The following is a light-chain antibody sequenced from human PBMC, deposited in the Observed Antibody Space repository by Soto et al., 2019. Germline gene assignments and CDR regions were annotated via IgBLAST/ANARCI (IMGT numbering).Light chain of an antibody. CDR2: KTS. CDR1: QTITSR. J-gene: IGKJ2*01. Sequence: DIQMTQSPSTLSASIGDRVTITCRASQTITSRLAWYQQKPGNAPKLLSYKTSILESGVPSRFSGSGSGTEFTLTISSLQPDDFATYYGQQYDSYSYTFGQGTKLEIK. V-gene: IGKV1-5*03. CDR3: QQYDSYSYT.